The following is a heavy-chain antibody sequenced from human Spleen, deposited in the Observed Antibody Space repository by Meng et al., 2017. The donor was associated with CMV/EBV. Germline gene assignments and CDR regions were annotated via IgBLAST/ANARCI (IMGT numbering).Heavy chain of an antibody. J-gene: IGHJ4*02. CDR1: GGSVSGYD. CDR2: NNHSGST. CDR3: AREPLHRDGYNAYDY. Sequence: YGGSVSGYDWSWIRQPPGKGLEWIGENNHSGSTNYKQYIKSRVTISVDTSKNQFSLKLSSVTAADTAVYYCAREPLHRDGYNAYDYWGQGTLVTVSS. V-gene: IGHV4-34*01. D-gene: IGHD5-24*01.